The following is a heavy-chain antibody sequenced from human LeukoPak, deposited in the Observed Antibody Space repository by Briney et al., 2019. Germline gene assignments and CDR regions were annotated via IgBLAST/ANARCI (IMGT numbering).Heavy chain of an antibody. CDR1: GGSFSGYY. J-gene: IGHJ6*02. V-gene: IGHV4-34*01. CDR3: ARLASTSYYYYYGMDV. CDR2: INHSGST. Sequence: PSETLSLTCAVYGGSFSGYYWSWIRQPPGKGLEWIGEINHSGSTNYNPSLKSRVTISVDTSKNQFSLKLSSVTAADTAMYYCARLASTSYYYYYGMDVWGQGTTVTVSS.